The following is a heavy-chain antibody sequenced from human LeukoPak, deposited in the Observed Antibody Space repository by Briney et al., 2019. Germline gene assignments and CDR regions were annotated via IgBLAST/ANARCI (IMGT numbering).Heavy chain of an antibody. D-gene: IGHD4-17*01. Sequence: SETLSLTCTVSGGSISTGGYYWSWIRQPPGKGLEWIGEINHSGSTNYNPSLKSRVTISVDTSKNQFSLKLSSVTAADTAVYYCARGRRYGDFDYWGQGTLVTVSS. V-gene: IGHV4-34*01. CDR2: INHSGST. CDR1: GGSISTGGYY. CDR3: ARGRRYGDFDY. J-gene: IGHJ4*02.